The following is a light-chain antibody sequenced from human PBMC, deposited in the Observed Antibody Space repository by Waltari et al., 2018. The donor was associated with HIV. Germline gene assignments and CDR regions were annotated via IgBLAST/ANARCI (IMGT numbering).Light chain of an antibody. J-gene: IGLJ3*02. Sequence: QSVFTQPPSVSAAPGQKVTISRSGSSSDIGSYSVSWYQQFPGTAPRRLIFDTYKRPSGIPDRFSASKSGTSATLDITGLQTGDEADYYCATWDNSLSIGVFGGGTKLTVL. CDR2: DTY. CDR1: SSDIGSYS. V-gene: IGLV1-51*01. CDR3: ATWDNSLSIGV.